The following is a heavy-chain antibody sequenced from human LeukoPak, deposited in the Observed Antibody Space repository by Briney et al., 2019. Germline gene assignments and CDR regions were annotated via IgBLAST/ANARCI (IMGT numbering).Heavy chain of an antibody. CDR3: ARAAIVVVPAGPFDY. CDR2: INPNSGGT. D-gene: IGHD2-2*01. J-gene: IGHJ4*02. CDR1: GYTFTNSG. Sequence: ASVKVSCKASGYTFTNSGITWVRQAPGQGLEWMGWINPNSGGTNYAQKFQGRVTMTRDTSISTAYMELSRLRSDDTAVYYCARAAIVVVPAGPFDYWGQGTLVTVSS. V-gene: IGHV1-2*02.